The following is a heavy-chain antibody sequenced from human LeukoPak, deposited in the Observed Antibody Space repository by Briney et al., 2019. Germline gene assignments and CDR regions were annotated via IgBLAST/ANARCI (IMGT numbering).Heavy chain of an antibody. CDR1: GGTFSSYA. D-gene: IGHD6-19*01. J-gene: IGHJ6*02. CDR3: ARDPYSSGWYWGQYYYYGMDV. CDR2: IIPIFGTA. Sequence: ASVKVSCKASGGTFSSYAISWVRQAPGQGLEWMGGIIPIFGTANYAQKFQGRVTITADESTSTAYMELSSLRSEDTAVYYCARDPYSSGWYWGQYYYYGMDVWGQGTTVTVSS. V-gene: IGHV1-69*13.